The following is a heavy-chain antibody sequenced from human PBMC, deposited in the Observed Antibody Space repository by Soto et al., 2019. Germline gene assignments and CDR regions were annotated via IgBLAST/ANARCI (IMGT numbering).Heavy chain of an antibody. CDR1: GGSITFNEY. J-gene: IGHJ4*02. CDR3: ARHDRPYGDYSFDFGL. D-gene: IGHD4-17*01. CDR2: IHLDGST. V-gene: IGHV4-39*01. Sequence: LQESGPELVRPSETLSLTCSVSGGSITFNEYCGWIRQPPGKGLEWIGSIHLDGSTYYSPSLMSRHAISVDTSKNPFSLKVGSVTAADAAIYYCARHDRPYGDYSFDFGLWGRGTLVTVS.